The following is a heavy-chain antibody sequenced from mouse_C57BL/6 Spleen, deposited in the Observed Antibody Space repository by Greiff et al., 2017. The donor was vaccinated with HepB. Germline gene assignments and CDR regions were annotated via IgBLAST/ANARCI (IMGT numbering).Heavy chain of an antibody. D-gene: IGHD4-1*01. V-gene: IGHV10-3*01. J-gene: IGHJ4*01. Sequence: EVQLVESGGGLVQPKGSLKLSCAASGFTFNTYAMHWVRQAPGKGLEWVARIRSKSSNYATYYADSVKDRFTISRDDSQSMLYLQMNNLKTEDTAMYYCVRDAPRTGYYYAMDYWGQGTSVTVSS. CDR1: GFTFNTYA. CDR3: VRDAPRTGYYYAMDY. CDR2: IRSKSSNYAT.